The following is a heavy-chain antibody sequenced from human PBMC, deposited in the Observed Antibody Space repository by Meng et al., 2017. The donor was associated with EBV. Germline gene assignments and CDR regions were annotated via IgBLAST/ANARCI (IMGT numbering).Heavy chain of an antibody. Sequence: VQWVQSGAEVKKPGASGKVSCKASGYTFTGYYMHWVRQAPGQGLEWMGRINPNSGGTNYAQKFQGRVTMTRDTSISTAYMELSRLRSDDTAVYYCARVGIAVAGTGDYWGQGTLVTVSS. D-gene: IGHD6-19*01. V-gene: IGHV1-2*06. CDR2: INPNSGGT. CDR1: GYTFTGYY. J-gene: IGHJ4*02. CDR3: ARVGIAVAGTGDY.